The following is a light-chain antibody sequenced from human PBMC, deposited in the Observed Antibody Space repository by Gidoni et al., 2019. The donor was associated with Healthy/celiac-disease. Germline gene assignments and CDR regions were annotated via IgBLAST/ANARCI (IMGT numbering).Light chain of an antibody. CDR3: QQSYSNLTWT. Sequence: DIQMTQSPSSLSASVGDRVTIPCRASQSISSYLNWYQQKPGTAPKLLIYDASSLQSGVPSRFSGSGSGTDFTITISSLQHEDVVTYYCQQSYSNLTWTFGQGTKVEIK. V-gene: IGKV1-39*01. J-gene: IGKJ1*01. CDR1: QSISSY. CDR2: DAS.